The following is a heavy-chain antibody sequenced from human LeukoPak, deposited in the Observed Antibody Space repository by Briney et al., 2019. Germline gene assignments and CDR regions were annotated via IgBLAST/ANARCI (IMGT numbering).Heavy chain of an antibody. CDR1: GYTFTGYY. CDR2: INPNSGGT. D-gene: IGHD3-10*01. Sequence: ASVKVSCKASGYTFTGYYMHWVRQAPGQGLGWMGWINPNSGGTNYAQKFQGRVTMTRDTSISTAYMELSRLRSDDTAVYYCARPLRGVYYFDYWGQGTLVTVSS. J-gene: IGHJ4*02. CDR3: ARPLRGVYYFDY. V-gene: IGHV1-2*02.